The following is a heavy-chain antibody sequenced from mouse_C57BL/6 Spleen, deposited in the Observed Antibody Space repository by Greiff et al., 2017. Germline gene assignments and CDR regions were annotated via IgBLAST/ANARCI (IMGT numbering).Heavy chain of an antibody. V-gene: IGHV2-5*01. CDR3: AKNSWYFDV. J-gene: IGHJ1*03. CDR1: GFSLTSYG. Sequence: VQLQESGPGLVQPSQSLSITCTVSGFSLTSYGVHWVRPSPGKGLEWLGVIWRGGSTDYNAAFMSRLSITKDNSKCQVFFKMNRLQADDTAIYYGAKNSWYFDVWGTGTTVTVSS. CDR2: IWRGGST.